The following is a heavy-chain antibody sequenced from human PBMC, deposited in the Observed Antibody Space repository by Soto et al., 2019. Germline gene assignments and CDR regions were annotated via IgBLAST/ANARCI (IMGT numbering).Heavy chain of an antibody. CDR3: ARAPKVSGSSQTRPDF. J-gene: IGHJ4*02. V-gene: IGHV4-34*01. D-gene: IGHD6-6*01. CDR1: SGCSSGYY. Sequence: PSETLSLTCSIDSGCSSGYYWSWIRQPPGKGLEWIGEISQSGNTNYSPSLKSRVSISIDTSKKQFSLNLASVSAADTAVYYCARAPKVSGSSQTRPDFWGQGTLVTVSS. CDR2: ISQSGNT.